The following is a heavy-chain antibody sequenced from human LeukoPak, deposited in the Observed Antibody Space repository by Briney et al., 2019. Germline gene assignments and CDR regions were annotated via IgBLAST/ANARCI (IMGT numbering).Heavy chain of an antibody. CDR1: GGSFSGYF. CDR2: ISESGSI. J-gene: IGHJ4*02. CDR3: AREQGYTSAWYRYFDY. V-gene: IGHV4-34*01. D-gene: IGHD6-19*01. Sequence: SETLSLTCAVYGGSFSGYFWSWIRQSPGKGLEWIGEISESGSINYNPSLESRVTVSLDTSRNQFSLRLTSVTAADTAVYYCAREQGYTSAWYRYFDYWGQGTLVTVSS.